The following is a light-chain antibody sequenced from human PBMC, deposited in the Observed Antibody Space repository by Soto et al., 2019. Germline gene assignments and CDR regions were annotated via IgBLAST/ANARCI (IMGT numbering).Light chain of an antibody. J-gene: IGKJ1*01. V-gene: IGKV1-6*01. CDR3: LQDYSYPRT. CDR2: ATS. CDR1: QGISND. Sequence: AIQMTQSPSSLSASVGDRVTITCRASQGISNDLGWYQQRPGEAPKLLIYATSNLQTGVPSRFSGSGSGTDFTLTISSLQPEDFATYYCLQDYSYPRTFGQGTKVEI.